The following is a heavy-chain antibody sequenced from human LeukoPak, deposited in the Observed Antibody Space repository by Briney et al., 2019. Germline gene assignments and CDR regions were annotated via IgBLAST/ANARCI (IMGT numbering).Heavy chain of an antibody. Sequence: ASVKVSCKASSYTFTNYAFTWVRQAPGQGLEWMGWISAYNGNTNYAQKLQGRVTMTTDTSTSTAYMELRSLRSDDTAVYYCARVRSGDPDYWGQGTLVTVSS. CDR3: ARVRSGDPDY. V-gene: IGHV1-18*01. CDR2: ISAYNGNT. D-gene: IGHD2-21*01. J-gene: IGHJ4*02. CDR1: SYTFTNYA.